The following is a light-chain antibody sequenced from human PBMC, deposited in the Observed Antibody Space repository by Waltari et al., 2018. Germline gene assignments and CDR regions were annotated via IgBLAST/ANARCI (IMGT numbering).Light chain of an antibody. CDR3: QQRSNWPSIT. V-gene: IGKV3-11*01. Sequence: EIVLTQSPATLSLSPGERATLSCRASQSVSSSLGWYQQKPGQAPRLLIYDVSNRATDIPARFSGSGSGTDFTLTISSLEPADFAVYYCQQRSNWPSITFGQGTRLEIK. CDR1: QSVSSS. CDR2: DVS. J-gene: IGKJ5*01.